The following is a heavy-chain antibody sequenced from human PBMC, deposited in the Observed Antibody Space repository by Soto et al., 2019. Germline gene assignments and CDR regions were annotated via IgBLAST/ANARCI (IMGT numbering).Heavy chain of an antibody. J-gene: IGHJ4*02. Sequence: EVPLVESGGGVLRPGGSLRLSCAASGFILDDFGMSWAPQAPGTGVGWVSGVNWNGGSTGYAESVTGRFTITRDNAKNFLFLQMNSLRVEDTAFYYCVRGASLNFDYWGQGTLVTVSS. D-gene: IGHD1-26*01. CDR1: GFILDDFG. CDR3: VRGASLNFDY. CDR2: VNWNGGST. V-gene: IGHV3-20*04.